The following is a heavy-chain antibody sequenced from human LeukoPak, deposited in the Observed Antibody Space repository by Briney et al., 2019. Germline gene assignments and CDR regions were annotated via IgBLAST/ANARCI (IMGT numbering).Heavy chain of an antibody. Sequence: GASVKVSCMASGYTFINYYMHWVRQAPGQGLEWMGWINPNSGGTNYAQKFQGRVTMTRDTSISTAYMELSRLRSDDTAVYYCARDPAFVVVPAADYYYYYMDVWGKRTTVTVSS. J-gene: IGHJ6*03. D-gene: IGHD2-2*01. V-gene: IGHV1-2*02. CDR1: GYTFINYY. CDR2: INPNSGGT. CDR3: ARDPAFVVVPAADYYYYYMDV.